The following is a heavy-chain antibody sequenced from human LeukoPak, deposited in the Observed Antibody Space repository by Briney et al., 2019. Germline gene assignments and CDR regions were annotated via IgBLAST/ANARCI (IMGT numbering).Heavy chain of an antibody. V-gene: IGHV1-3*02. CDR3: ARGGGDYYYDSSGLY. D-gene: IGHD3-22*01. Sequence: ASVKVSCKASGYTFTSYAMHWVRQAPGQRLEWMGGRKAGNGNTKYSQELQGRVTITRDTSASTAYMELSSLRSEDMAVYYCARGGGDYYYDSSGLYWGQGTLVTVSS. J-gene: IGHJ4*02. CDR1: GYTFTSYA. CDR2: RKAGNGNT.